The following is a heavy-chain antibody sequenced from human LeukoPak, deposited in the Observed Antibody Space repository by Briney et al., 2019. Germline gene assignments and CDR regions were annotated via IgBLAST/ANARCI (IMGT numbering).Heavy chain of an antibody. Sequence: ASVKVSCKVSVYTFTDYYMHWVQQAPGKGLEWMGLVDPEDGETIYAEKFQGRVTITADTSTDTAYMELSSLESEDTAVYYCATDPQLADFWSGYYDYWGQGTLVTVSS. CDR3: ATDPQLADFWSGYYDY. V-gene: IGHV1-69-2*01. J-gene: IGHJ4*02. CDR1: VYTFTDYY. CDR2: VDPEDGET. D-gene: IGHD3-3*01.